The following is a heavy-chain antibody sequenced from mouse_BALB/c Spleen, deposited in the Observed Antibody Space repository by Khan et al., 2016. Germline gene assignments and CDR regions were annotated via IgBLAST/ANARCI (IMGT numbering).Heavy chain of an antibody. Sequence: QVQLQQSGPELKKPGETVKISCKASEYTFTNYGMNWVKQAPGKGLKWMGWINTNTGEPTYAEEFKGRFAFSLEASASTAYLQINNLKNEDSATXFCARTGDYPYYAMDYWGQGTSVTVSS. J-gene: IGHJ4*01. D-gene: IGHD2-13*01. CDR2: INTNTGEP. V-gene: IGHV9-3*02. CDR1: EYTFTNYG. CDR3: ARTGDYPYYAMDY.